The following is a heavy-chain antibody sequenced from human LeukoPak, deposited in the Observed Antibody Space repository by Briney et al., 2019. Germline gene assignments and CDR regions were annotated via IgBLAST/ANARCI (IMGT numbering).Heavy chain of an antibody. V-gene: IGHV3-30*18. CDR1: GFTFSSYG. CDR2: LSYDGSNK. CDR3: AKVKYSYVRRDYFDY. J-gene: IGHJ4*02. Sequence: PGRSLRLSCAASGFTFSSYGMHWVRQAPGKGLEWVAVLSYDGSNKYYADSVKGRFTISRDNSKNTLYLQMNSLRAEDTAVYYCAKVKYSYVRRDYFDYWGQGTLVTVSS. D-gene: IGHD5-18*01.